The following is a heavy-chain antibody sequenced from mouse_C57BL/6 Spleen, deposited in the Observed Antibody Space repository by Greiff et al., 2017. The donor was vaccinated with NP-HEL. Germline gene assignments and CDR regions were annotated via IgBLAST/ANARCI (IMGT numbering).Heavy chain of an antibody. J-gene: IGHJ3*01. D-gene: IGHD3-3*01. CDR1: GYTFTSYW. CDR3: ARGTGTAWCAY. CDR2: IYPSDSET. V-gene: IGHV1-61*01. Sequence: VQLQQPGAELVRPGSSVKLSCKASGYTFTSYWMDWVKQRPGQGLEWIGNIYPSDSETHYNHKFKVKATLTVDKSSSTDYMQLSRLTSEDSAVYYCARGTGTAWCAYWGQGTLVTVSA.